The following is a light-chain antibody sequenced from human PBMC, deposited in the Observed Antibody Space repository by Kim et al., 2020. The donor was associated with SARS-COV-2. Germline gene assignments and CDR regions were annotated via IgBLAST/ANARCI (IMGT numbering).Light chain of an antibody. CDR1: QSVSSY. V-gene: IGKV3-11*01. CDR3: QQRSNWPPLFT. Sequence: PGERATLACRASQSVSSYFAWYQQKPGQAPRLLIYDASNRATGIPARFSGSGSGTDFTLTISSLEPEDFAFYYCQQRSNWPPLFTFGPGTKVDIK. CDR2: DAS. J-gene: IGKJ3*01.